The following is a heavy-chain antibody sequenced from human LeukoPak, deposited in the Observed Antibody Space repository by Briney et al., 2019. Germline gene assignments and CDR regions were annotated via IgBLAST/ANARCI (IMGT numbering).Heavy chain of an antibody. J-gene: IGHJ6*03. V-gene: IGHV1-69*05. CDR1: GGTFSSYA. CDR2: IIPIFGTA. CDR3: AREVYSSGWYHYYYMDV. Sequence: SVKVSCKASGGTFSSYAISWVRQAPGQGLEWMGGIIPIFGTANYAQKFQGRVTITTDESTSTAYMELSSLRSEDTAVYYCAREVYSSGWYHYYYMDVWGKGTTVTVSS. D-gene: IGHD6-19*01.